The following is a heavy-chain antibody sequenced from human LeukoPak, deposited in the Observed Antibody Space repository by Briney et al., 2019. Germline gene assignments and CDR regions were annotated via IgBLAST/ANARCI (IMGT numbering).Heavy chain of an antibody. J-gene: IGHJ4*02. Sequence: GGSLRLSCAAFGFTFSSYWMHWVCQAPGKGLVWVSRINTDGSSTSYADSVKGRFTISRDNAKNTLYLQMNSLRAEDTAVYYCANLAAASDYWGQGTLVTVSS. CDR2: INTDGSST. CDR1: GFTFSSYW. V-gene: IGHV3-74*01. D-gene: IGHD6-13*01. CDR3: ANLAAASDY.